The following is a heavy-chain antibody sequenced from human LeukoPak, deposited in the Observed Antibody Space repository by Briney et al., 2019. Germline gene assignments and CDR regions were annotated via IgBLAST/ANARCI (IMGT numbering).Heavy chain of an antibody. J-gene: IGHJ6*02. V-gene: IGHV1-24*01. CDR3: ANFVAVPAAAKNYYYYYGMDV. CDR2: FDPEDGET. D-gene: IGHD2-2*01. CDR1: GYTLTELS. Sequence: VASVKVSCKVSGYTLTELSMHWVRQAPGKGLEWMGGFDPEDGETIYAQKFQGRVTMTEDTSTDTAYMELSSLRSEDTAVYYCANFVAVPAAAKNYYYYYGMDVWGQGTTVTVSS.